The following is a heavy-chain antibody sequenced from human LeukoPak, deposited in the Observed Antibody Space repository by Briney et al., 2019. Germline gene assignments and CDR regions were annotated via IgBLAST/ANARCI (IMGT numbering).Heavy chain of an antibody. Sequence: SETLSLTCTVSGGSISSYYWSWIRQPAGKGLEWIGRIYTSGSTNYNPSLKSRVTMSVDTSKNQFSLKLSPVTAADTAVYYCARDLPYYYDSSGYTDWGQGTLVTVSS. CDR2: IYTSGST. CDR1: GGSISSYY. J-gene: IGHJ4*02. CDR3: ARDLPYYYDSSGYTD. D-gene: IGHD3-22*01. V-gene: IGHV4-4*07.